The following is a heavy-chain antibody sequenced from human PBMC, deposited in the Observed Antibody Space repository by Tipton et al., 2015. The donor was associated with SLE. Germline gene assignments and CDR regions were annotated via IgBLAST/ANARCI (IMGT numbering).Heavy chain of an antibody. Sequence: GLVKPSETLSLTCTVSGGSISSSSYYWGWIRQPPGKGLEWIGSIYYSGSTNYNPSLKSRVTISVDTSKNQFSLKLSSVTAADTAVYYCAQAHLWGSYRYASDIWGQGTMVTVAS. J-gene: IGHJ3*02. CDR2: IYYSGST. V-gene: IGHV4-39*07. D-gene: IGHD3-16*02. CDR1: GGSISSSSYY. CDR3: AQAHLWGSYRYASDI.